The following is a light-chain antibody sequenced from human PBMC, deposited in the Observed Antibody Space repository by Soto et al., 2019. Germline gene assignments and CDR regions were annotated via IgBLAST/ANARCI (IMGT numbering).Light chain of an antibody. J-gene: IGKJ1*01. Sequence: ETVLTQSPGTLSLSPGERATLFCRARQSITSSHLAWYQQKPGQAPRLLIYGASSRATGIPDRFSGSGSGTDFTLTISRLEPEDFAVYYCQQHGTSPPSWTFGQGTKVEIK. CDR2: GAS. CDR1: QSITSSH. CDR3: QQHGTSPPSWT. V-gene: IGKV3-20*01.